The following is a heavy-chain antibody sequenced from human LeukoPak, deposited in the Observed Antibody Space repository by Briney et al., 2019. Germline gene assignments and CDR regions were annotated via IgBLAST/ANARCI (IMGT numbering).Heavy chain of an antibody. J-gene: IGHJ4*02. CDR2: IRSKANNYAT. CDR3: TRHGRLVDTAMVEDY. V-gene: IGHV3-73*01. CDR1: GFTFSGST. D-gene: IGHD5-18*01. Sequence: GGSLRLSCAASGFTFSGSTMHWVRQASGKGLEWAGRIRSKANNYATAYAASVKGRFTISRDDPKNMVYLQMNSLKTEDTAVYYCTRHGRLVDTAMVEDYWGQGTLVTVAS.